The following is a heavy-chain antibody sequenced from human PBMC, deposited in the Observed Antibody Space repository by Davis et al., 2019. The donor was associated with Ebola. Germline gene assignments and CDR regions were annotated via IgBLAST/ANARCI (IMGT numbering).Heavy chain of an antibody. CDR1: GSPFSDFS. J-gene: IGHJ4*02. V-gene: IGHV3-48*02. CDR2: ITKDSDVM. Sequence: LKILCSASGSPFSDFSMNWVRQAPGKGPEWITYITKDSDVMHYADSLKGRFTVSRDNAKNSLFLQMSSLRDEDSAVYYCARDHFFAFDFWSQGVHVSVSS. CDR3: ARDHFFAFDF.